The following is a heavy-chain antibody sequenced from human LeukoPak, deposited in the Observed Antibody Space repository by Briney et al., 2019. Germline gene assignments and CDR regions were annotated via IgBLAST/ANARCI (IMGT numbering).Heavy chain of an antibody. V-gene: IGHV3-23*01. CDR3: AKLQWGRHDAFDI. CDR2: ISASGEST. J-gene: IGHJ3*02. D-gene: IGHD3-16*01. CDR1: GFNFRTYG. Sequence: PGGSLRLSCAASGFNFRTYGMGWVRQAAGKGLEWLSGISASGESTYYADSVKGRFTISRDNSKSTLYLQMNSLRPEDTAVYYCAKLQWGRHDAFDIWGQGIMVTVSS.